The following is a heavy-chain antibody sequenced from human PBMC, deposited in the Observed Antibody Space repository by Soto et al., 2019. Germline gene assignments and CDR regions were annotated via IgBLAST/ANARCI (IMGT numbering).Heavy chain of an antibody. CDR3: ATWRGSHWFDV. CDR2: MPSDDSNV. V-gene: IGHV5-51*01. CDR1: AYGFRTSS. D-gene: IGHD3-10*01. Sequence: ESLKVYLKGSAYGFRTSSIARVRQMPGKGLESIGNMPSDDSNVRFCPSFQCQVPISVDKSMSNTYLEWRSLKATETAFYYCATWRGSHWFDVWGQGSLV. J-gene: IGHJ4*02.